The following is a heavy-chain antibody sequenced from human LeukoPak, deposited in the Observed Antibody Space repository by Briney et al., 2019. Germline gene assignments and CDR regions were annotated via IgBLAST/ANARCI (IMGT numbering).Heavy chain of an antibody. V-gene: IGHV3-23*01. J-gene: IGHJ5*02. Sequence: GVSLRLSGAASRFTFSSYAMSWVRQAPGKGLEGGSAISGSGGSTYYAASVKGRFTIATDNSKNTVYLEMNSLRADDTALYYCAKGQIAAGTSSWGQGTLVTVSS. D-gene: IGHD6-13*01. CDR2: ISGSGGST. CDR3: AKGQIAAGTSS. CDR1: RFTFSSYA.